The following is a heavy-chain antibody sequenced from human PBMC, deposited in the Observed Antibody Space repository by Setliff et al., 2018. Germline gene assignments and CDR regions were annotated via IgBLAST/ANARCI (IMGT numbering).Heavy chain of an antibody. D-gene: IGHD2-15*01. V-gene: IGHV4-39*07. CDR1: GDSISSNSHY. Sequence: SETLSLTCIVSGDSISSNSHYWGWIRQPPGKGLEWIGTIYYSATTYCNPSLKSRVTISIDTSKNQFSLKLTSVTAADTAVYYCATTTLGRYCSGGNCYFGYWGQGTLVTVSS. CDR2: IYYSATT. CDR3: ATTTLGRYCSGGNCYFGY. J-gene: IGHJ4*02.